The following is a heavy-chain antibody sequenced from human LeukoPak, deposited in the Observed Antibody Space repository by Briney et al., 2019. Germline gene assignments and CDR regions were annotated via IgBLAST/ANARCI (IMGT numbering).Heavy chain of an antibody. J-gene: IGHJ3*02. CDR1: GFTFSSYA. D-gene: IGHD2-2*01. V-gene: IGHV3-23*01. CDR2: ISGSGGST. CDR3: AKALARGYQLLFSPPGDDAFDI. Sequence: SGGSLRLSCAASGFTFSSYAMSWVRQAPGKGLEWVSAISGSGGSTYYADSVKGRFTISRDNSKNTLYLQMNSLRAEDTAVYYCAKALARGYQLLFSPPGDDAFDIWGQGTMVTVSS.